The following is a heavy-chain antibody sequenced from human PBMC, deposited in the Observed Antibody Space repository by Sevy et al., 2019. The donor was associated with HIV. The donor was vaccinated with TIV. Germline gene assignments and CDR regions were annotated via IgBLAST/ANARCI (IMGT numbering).Heavy chain of an antibody. Sequence: SETLSLTCTVSGGSFSSGNYYWSWIRQPAGKGLEWIGRIYNSGSTNYNPSLKSRVTISVDTSKNQFSLRLSSVTAADTAVYYYARVDRAYYDGSAFDFWGQGTLVTVSS. CDR3: ARVDRAYYDGSAFDF. V-gene: IGHV4-61*02. CDR1: GGSFSSGNYY. CDR2: IYNSGST. D-gene: IGHD3-22*01. J-gene: IGHJ4*02.